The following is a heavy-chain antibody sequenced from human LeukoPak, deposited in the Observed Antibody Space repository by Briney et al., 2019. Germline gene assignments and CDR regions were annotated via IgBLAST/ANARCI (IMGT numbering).Heavy chain of an antibody. Sequence: GRSLRLSCAGSGFTFSRYWMAWVRQAPGKGLEWVASINQDVSRIHYVDSVKGRFTISRDNAKSSLFLQMTSLRVDDTAVYYCSRLKCDGTKFDYWRQGTLVSVSS. CDR1: GFTFSRYW. J-gene: IGHJ4*02. D-gene: IGHD5-24*01. CDR3: SRLKCDGTKFDY. V-gene: IGHV3-7*01. CDR2: INQDVSRI.